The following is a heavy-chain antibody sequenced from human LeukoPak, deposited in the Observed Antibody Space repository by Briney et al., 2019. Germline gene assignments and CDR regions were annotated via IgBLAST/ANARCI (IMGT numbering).Heavy chain of an antibody. CDR3: ARVSGYESFDY. J-gene: IGHJ4*02. Sequence: GGSLRLSCAASGFTFSDYYMSWIRRAPGKGLEWVSYISSSSSYTNYADSVKGRFTISRDNAKNSLYLQMNSLRAEDTAVYYCARVSGYESFDYWGQGTLVTVSS. CDR2: ISSSSSYT. CDR1: GFTFSDYY. V-gene: IGHV3-11*05. D-gene: IGHD5-12*01.